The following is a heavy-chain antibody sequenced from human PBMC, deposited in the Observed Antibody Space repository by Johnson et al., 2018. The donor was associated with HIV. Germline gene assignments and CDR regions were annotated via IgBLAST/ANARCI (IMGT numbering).Heavy chain of an antibody. Sequence: QVQLVESGGGVVQPGRSLRLSCAASGFTFTNYGMHWVLQAPGKGLARVAVISYDGSNEHYPDSVGGRFTISRDNSKNTLHLQRNSLRAEDTAVYYCAKEPAVGYSGSFSGGFDIWGQGTMVTVSS. CDR3: AKEPAVGYSGSFSGGFDI. CDR1: GFTFTNYG. D-gene: IGHD1-26*01. V-gene: IGHV3-30*18. J-gene: IGHJ3*02. CDR2: ISYDGSNE.